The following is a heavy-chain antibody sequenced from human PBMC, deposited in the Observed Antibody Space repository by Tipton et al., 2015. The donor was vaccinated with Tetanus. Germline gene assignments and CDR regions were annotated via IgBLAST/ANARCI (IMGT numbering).Heavy chain of an antibody. CDR1: GFTLSSYD. D-gene: IGHD3-10*01. Sequence: SLRLSCAASGFTLSSYDMHWVRQATGKGLEWVAAAGSAGDTYYPGSVKGRFSISRDSAKSSLYLQMNSLRAGDTAIYYCVRGSFGRANGLCDLWGRGTLVTVSS. V-gene: IGHV3-13*01. J-gene: IGHJ2*01. CDR3: VRGSFGRANGLCDL. CDR2: AGSAGDT.